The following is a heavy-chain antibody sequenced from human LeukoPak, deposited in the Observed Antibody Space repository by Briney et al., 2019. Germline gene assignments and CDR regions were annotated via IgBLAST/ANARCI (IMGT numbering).Heavy chain of an antibody. CDR2: IWYDGSNK. Sequence: PGGSLRLSCAASGFTFSSYGMHWVRQAPGKGLEWVAVIWYDGSNKYYADSVKGRFTISRDNSKNTLYLQMNSLRAEDTAVYYCARDNYSNYGIDYWGQGTLVTVSS. J-gene: IGHJ4*02. V-gene: IGHV3-33*01. CDR3: ARDNYSNYGIDY. CDR1: GFTFSSYG. D-gene: IGHD4-11*01.